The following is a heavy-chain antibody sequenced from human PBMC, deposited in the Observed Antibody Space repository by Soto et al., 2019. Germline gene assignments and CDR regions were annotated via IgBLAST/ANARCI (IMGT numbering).Heavy chain of an antibody. CDR3: AKDRVVRGVRRAPLDY. Sequence: VGSLRLSGAASGSTFSSYGMHWVRQAPGKGLEWVAVISYDGSNKYYADSVKGRFTISRDNSKNTLYLQMNSLRAEDTAVYYCAKDRVVRGVRRAPLDYWGQGTLVTVSS. J-gene: IGHJ4*02. V-gene: IGHV3-30*18. D-gene: IGHD3-10*01. CDR1: GSTFSSYG. CDR2: ISYDGSNK.